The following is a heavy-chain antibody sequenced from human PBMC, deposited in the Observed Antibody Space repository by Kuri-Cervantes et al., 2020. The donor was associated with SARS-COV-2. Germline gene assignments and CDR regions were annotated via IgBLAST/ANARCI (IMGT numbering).Heavy chain of an antibody. Sequence: LRLSCAVYGGSFSGYYWSWIRQPPGKGLEWIGEINHSGSTNYNPSLKSRVTISVDTSKNQFSLKLSSVTAADTAVYYCARARIYCSSTSCRPMAFDIWGQGTMVTVSS. CDR2: INHSGST. CDR1: GGSFSGYY. D-gene: IGHD2-2*01. V-gene: IGHV4-34*01. J-gene: IGHJ3*02. CDR3: ARARIYCSSTSCRPMAFDI.